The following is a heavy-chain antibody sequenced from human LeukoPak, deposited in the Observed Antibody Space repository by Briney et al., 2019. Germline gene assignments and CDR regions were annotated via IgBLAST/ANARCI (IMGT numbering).Heavy chain of an antibody. Sequence: PGGSLRLSCAASGFTFSSYSMNWVRQAPGKGLEWVSYISSSSSTIYYADSVKGRFTISRDNAKNSLYLQMNSLRAEDTALYYCAREWNYYDSSGPVPFDYWGQGTLVTVSS. CDR2: ISSSSSTI. CDR1: GFTFSSYS. V-gene: IGHV3-48*04. J-gene: IGHJ4*02. CDR3: AREWNYYDSSGPVPFDY. D-gene: IGHD3-22*01.